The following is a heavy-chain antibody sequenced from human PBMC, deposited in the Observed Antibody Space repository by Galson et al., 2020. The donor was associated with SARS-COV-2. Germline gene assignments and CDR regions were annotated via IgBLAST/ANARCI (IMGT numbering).Heavy chain of an antibody. CDR2: IFYDEDT. V-gene: IGHV4-39*07. J-gene: IGHJ4*02. Sequence: SETLSLTCSVSGASISSSYYYWGWIRQPPGKGLEWIGNIFYDEDTYYNPSLKSRVTMSVDTSKNHFSLRLTSATAADTAVYYCARGHRIAAGIALRPNNWGQGTLVTVSS. CDR1: GASISSSYYY. CDR3: ARGHRIAAGIALRPNN. D-gene: IGHD6-13*01.